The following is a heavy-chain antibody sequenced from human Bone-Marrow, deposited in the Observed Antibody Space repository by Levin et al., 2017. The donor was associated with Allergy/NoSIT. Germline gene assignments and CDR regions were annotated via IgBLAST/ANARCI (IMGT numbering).Heavy chain of an antibody. J-gene: IGHJ6*02. Sequence: GESLKISCAASGFSFSTYSMTWVRQAPGKGLEWVSSISSSSNYIYYSDSVKGRFSISRDNAKSSLSLQMNSLRAEDTAVYYCAGGFWKKSYGMDVWGQGTTVTVSS. CDR2: ISSSSNYI. CDR1: GFSFSTYS. V-gene: IGHV3-21*01. CDR3: AGGFWKKSYGMDV. D-gene: IGHD1-1*01.